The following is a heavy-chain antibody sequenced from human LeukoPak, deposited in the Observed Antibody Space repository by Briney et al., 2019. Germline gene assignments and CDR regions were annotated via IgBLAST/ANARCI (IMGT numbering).Heavy chain of an antibody. CDR1: GFTFSSYG. V-gene: IGHV3-30*18. Sequence: GGSLRLSCAASGFTFSSYGMHWVHQAPGKGLEWVAVISYDGSNKYYADSVKGRLAISRDNSKNTPYLQMNSLRAEDTAVYYCAKDSSSWYLVYYFDYWGQGTLVTVSS. CDR3: AKDSSSWYLVYYFDY. J-gene: IGHJ4*02. D-gene: IGHD6-13*01. CDR2: ISYDGSNK.